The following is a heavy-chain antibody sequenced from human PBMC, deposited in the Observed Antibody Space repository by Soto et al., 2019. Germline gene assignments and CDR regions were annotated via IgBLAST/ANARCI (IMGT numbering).Heavy chain of an antibody. V-gene: IGHV4-39*01. Sequence: TLSLTCTVSGGSISSSSYYWGWIRQPPGKGLEWIGSIYYSGSTYYNPSLKSRVTISVDTSKNQFSLKLSSVTAADTAVYYCARHAAAGMDYYYYGMDVWGQGTTVTVSS. CDR2: IYYSGST. D-gene: IGHD6-13*01. CDR3: ARHAAAGMDYYYYGMDV. J-gene: IGHJ6*02. CDR1: GGSISSSSYY.